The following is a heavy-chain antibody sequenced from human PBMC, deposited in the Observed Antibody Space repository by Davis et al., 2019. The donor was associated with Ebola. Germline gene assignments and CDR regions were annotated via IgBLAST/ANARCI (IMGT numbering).Heavy chain of an antibody. D-gene: IGHD2-2*01. J-gene: IGHJ4*02. Sequence: GGSLRLSCAASGFTFSSYAMSWVRQAPGKGLEWVSAISGSGGSTYYADSVKGRFTISRDNSKNTLYLQMNSLRAEDTAVYYCAKEIVVVPAAMDYFDYWGQGTLVTVSP. V-gene: IGHV3-23*01. CDR3: AKEIVVVPAAMDYFDY. CDR2: ISGSGGST. CDR1: GFTFSSYA.